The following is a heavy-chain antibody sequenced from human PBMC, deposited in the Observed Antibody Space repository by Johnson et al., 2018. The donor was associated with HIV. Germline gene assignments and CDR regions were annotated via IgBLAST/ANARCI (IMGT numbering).Heavy chain of an antibody. CDR3: AKDLNPLTTLDAFDI. V-gene: IGHV3-9*01. CDR2: ISWNSGSI. CDR1: GFTFDDYA. D-gene: IGHD4-11*01. J-gene: IGHJ3*02. Sequence: VQVVESGGGLVQPGRSLRLSCAASGFTFDDYAMHWVRQAPGKGLEWVSRISWNSGSIGYADSVKGRFTISRDNAKNSLYLQMNSLRAEDTAFYYCAKDLNPLTTLDAFDIWGQGTMVTVSS.